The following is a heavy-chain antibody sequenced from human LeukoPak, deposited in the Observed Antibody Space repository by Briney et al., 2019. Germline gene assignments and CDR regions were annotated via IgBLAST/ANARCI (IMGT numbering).Heavy chain of an antibody. CDR1: GFTFSSYW. J-gene: IGHJ4*02. Sequence: GGSRRLSCAASGFTFSSYWMHWVRQAPGKGLVWVSRINSDGSSTTYADSVKGRFTISRDNAKNTLYLQMNSLRAEDTAMYYCARQYSYDSSGYYPWDYWGQGTLVTVSS. CDR2: INSDGSST. CDR3: ARQYSYDSSGYYPWDY. V-gene: IGHV3-74*03. D-gene: IGHD3-22*01.